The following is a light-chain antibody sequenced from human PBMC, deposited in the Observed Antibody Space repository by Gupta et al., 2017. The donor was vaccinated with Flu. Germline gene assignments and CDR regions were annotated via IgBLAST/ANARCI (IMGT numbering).Light chain of an antibody. J-gene: IGKJ4*01. CDR2: KAS. Sequence: DIQMTQSPSTLSAYVGDRVTITCRASQSLSSWLAWYQQKPGKAPNLLIYKASNLESGVPSRFSGSGSGTEFTLTISILQPDDFATYYCQQYDSYSLTFGGGTKVEI. V-gene: IGKV1-5*03. CDR3: QQYDSYSLT. CDR1: QSLSSW.